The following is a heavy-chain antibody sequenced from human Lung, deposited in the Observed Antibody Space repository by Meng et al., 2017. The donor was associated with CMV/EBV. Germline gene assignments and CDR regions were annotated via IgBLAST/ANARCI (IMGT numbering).Heavy chain of an antibody. CDR3: ARQAPDNYFDT. V-gene: IGHV4-31*03. CDR2: TYSDGTT. CDR1: RGPMSSGGYC. J-gene: IGHJ5*02. Sequence: CSVSRGPMSSGGYCWSWIRQHPEKGLEWMGYTYSDGTTHYNPSLRSRISISVDTSKKQFYLKLDSVTAADTAVYYCARQAPDNYFDTWGQGALVTVSS.